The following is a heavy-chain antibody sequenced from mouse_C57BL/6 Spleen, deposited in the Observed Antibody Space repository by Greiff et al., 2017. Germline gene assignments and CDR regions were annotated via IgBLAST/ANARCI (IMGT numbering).Heavy chain of an antibody. Sequence: VQLQQSGPELVKPGASVKMSCKASGYTFTDYNMHWVKQSHGKSLEWIGYINPNNGGTSYNQKFKGKATLTVNKSSSTAYMELSSLTSEDSAVYYCARWGIYDGYLDYWGQGTTLTVSS. J-gene: IGHJ2*01. CDR1: GYTFTDYN. D-gene: IGHD2-3*01. CDR2: INPNNGGT. V-gene: IGHV1-22*01. CDR3: ARWGIYDGYLDY.